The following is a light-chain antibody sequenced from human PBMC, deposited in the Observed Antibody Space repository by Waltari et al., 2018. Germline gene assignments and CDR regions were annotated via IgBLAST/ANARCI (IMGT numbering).Light chain of an antibody. J-gene: IGKJ1*01. CDR2: AAS. CDR1: QGIKND. CDR3: LQDYIYPWT. Sequence: AIQMTQSPSSLSASVGDRVTITCRASQGIKNDLGWYQQKPGKAPKLLIYAASSLQSGVPSRFSGTGSGTDFTLTISSLQPEDFATYYCLQDYIYPWTFGQGTKVEIK. V-gene: IGKV1-6*01.